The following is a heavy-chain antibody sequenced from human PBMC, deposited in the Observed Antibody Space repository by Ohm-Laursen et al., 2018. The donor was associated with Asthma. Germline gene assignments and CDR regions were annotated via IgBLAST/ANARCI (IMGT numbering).Heavy chain of an antibody. CDR2: ISYDGSNK. D-gene: IGHD3-10*01. CDR1: GFTFSSYA. Sequence: SLRLSCAASGFTFSSYAIHWVRQAPGKGLEWVAVISYDGSNKYYADSVKGRFTISRNNSKNTLYLQMNSLRAEDTAVYYCARDLGGSGSYSYGMDVWGQGTTVTVSS. V-gene: IGHV3-30-3*01. J-gene: IGHJ6*02. CDR3: ARDLGGSGSYSYGMDV.